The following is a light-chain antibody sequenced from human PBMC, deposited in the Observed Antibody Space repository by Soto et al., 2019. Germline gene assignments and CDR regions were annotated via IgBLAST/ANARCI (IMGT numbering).Light chain of an antibody. CDR3: KQRSNWPLLT. J-gene: IGKJ4*01. CDR2: DAS. V-gene: IGKV3-11*01. Sequence: EIVLTQSPATLSLSPGERATLSCRASQSVSSYLAWYQQTPGQAPRLLIYDASNRATGIPARFSGSGSGTDFTLTISSLEPEDFAVYSCKQRSNWPLLTFGGGTKVEIK. CDR1: QSVSSY.